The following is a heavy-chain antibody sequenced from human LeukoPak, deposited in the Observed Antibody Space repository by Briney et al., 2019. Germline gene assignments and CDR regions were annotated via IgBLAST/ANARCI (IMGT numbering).Heavy chain of an antibody. V-gene: IGHV3-7*04. CDR3: ARLLGMVTTYDI. Sequence: GGSLRLSCAGSGCTFSSHWRSWVRQAPGKGLQWVASIKQDGSEKHYVDSVRGRFTISRDNAENSLYLQMNSLRAEDTAVYYCARLLGMVTTYDIWGQGTMVTVSS. CDR2: IKQDGSEK. CDR1: GCTFSSHW. J-gene: IGHJ3*02. D-gene: IGHD5-24*01.